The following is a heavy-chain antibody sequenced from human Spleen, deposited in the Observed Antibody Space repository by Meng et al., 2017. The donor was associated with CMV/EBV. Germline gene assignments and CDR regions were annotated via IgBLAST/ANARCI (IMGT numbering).Heavy chain of an antibody. CDR2: IYYSGST. D-gene: IGHD3-3*01. J-gene: IGHJ3*02. Sequence: SETLSLTCTVSGGSISSGGYYWSWIRQHPGKGLEWIGYIYYSGSTYYSPSLKSRVTISVDTSKNQFSLKLSSVTAADTAVYYCARMYYDFWSGYYREGAGAFDIWGQGTMVTVSS. V-gene: IGHV4-31*03. CDR1: GGSISSGGYY. CDR3: ARMYYDFWSGYYREGAGAFDI.